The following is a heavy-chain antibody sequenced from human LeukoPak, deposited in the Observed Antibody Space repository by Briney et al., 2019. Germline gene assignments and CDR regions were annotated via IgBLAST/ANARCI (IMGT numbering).Heavy chain of an antibody. CDR2: IIPIFGTA. J-gene: IGHJ3*02. V-gene: IGHV1-69*05. CDR3: PREPIKHLWFRVAGTSDAFDI. CDR1: GGTFSSYA. D-gene: IGHD6-19*01. Sequence: AASVRVSCTASGGTFSSYAISWVRQAPGQGLECMGRIIPIFGTANYAQKFQGRVTITTDESTSTAYMELSSLSSEDTAVYYCPREPIKHLWFRVAGTSDAFDIWGQGTMVTVSS.